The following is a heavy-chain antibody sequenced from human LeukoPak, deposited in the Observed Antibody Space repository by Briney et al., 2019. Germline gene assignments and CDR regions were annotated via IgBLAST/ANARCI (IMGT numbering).Heavy chain of an antibody. V-gene: IGHV4-59*08. Sequence: SETLSLTCTVSSGSISNYYWSWIRQPPGKGLEWIGYIYYSESTKYNPSLKSRLTISVDTSKNQFSLRLTSVTAADTAVYYCARHISGATKELSAFDIWGQGTLVTVSS. CDR1: SGSISNYY. CDR2: IYYSEST. D-gene: IGHD1-20*01. J-gene: IGHJ4*02. CDR3: ARHISGATKELSAFDI.